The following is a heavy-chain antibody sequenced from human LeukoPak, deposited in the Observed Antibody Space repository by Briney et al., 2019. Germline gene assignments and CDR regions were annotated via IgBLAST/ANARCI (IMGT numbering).Heavy chain of an antibody. D-gene: IGHD1-7*01. J-gene: IGHJ4*02. Sequence: GGSLRLSCAASGFTFSSYWMNWVRQAPGKGLVWVSNINTDGSYTYYADSVKGRFTISRDNSKNTLYLQMNSLRAEDTAVYYCAKDSNWNYEPSYYFDYWGQGTLVTVSS. CDR3: AKDSNWNYEPSYYFDY. V-gene: IGHV3-74*01. CDR2: INTDGSYT. CDR1: GFTFSSYW.